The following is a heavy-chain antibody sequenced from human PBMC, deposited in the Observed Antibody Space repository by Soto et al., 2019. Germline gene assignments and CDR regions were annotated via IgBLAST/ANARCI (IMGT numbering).Heavy chain of an antibody. CDR3: AKRSSSATFDY. V-gene: IGHV3-23*01. D-gene: IGHD6-6*01. CDR1: GLTFSRYA. CDR2: ISGSDDST. Sequence: EVQLLESGGGLVQPGECLRLSCAASGLTFSRYAMSWVRQAPGKGLEWVPVISGSDDSTYYADSVKGRFTISRDNSKNTLYLQMNSLRAEDTAVYYCAKRSSSATFDYWGQGTLVTVSS. J-gene: IGHJ4*02.